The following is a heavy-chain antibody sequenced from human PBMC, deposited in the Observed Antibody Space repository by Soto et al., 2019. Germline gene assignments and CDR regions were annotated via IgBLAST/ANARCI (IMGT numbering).Heavy chain of an antibody. V-gene: IGHV1-69*01. D-gene: IGHD4-17*01. CDR2: IIPIFGTA. CDR1: GGTFSSYA. J-gene: IGHJ4*02. Sequence: QVQLVQSGAEVKKPGSSVKVSCKASGGTFSSYAISWVRQAPGQGLEWMGGIIPIFGTANYAQKFQGRVTITADESTNTVYMELSSLRSEDTAVYYCAIVGGYGDYGHFDYWGQGTLVTVSS. CDR3: AIVGGYGDYGHFDY.